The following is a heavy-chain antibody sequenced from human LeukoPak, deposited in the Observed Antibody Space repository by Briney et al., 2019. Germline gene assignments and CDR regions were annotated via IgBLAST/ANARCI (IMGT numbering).Heavy chain of an antibody. CDR1: GGSFSGYY. J-gene: IGHJ5*02. CDR3: ARQRLHCSGGSCQRIWFDP. Sequence: SETLSLTCAVYGGSFSGYYWGWIRQPPGKGLEWIGSIYYSGSTYYNPSLKSRVTISVDMSKNQFSLKLSSVTAADTAVYYCARQRLHCSGGSCQRIWFDPWGQGTLVTVSS. V-gene: IGHV4-39*01. D-gene: IGHD2-15*01. CDR2: IYYSGST.